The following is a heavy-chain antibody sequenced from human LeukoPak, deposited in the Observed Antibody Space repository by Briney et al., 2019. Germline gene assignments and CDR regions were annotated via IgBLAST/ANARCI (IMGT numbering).Heavy chain of an antibody. J-gene: IGHJ4*02. CDR1: GFTFSSYA. Sequence: GRSLRLSCAASGFTFSSYAMHWVRQAPGKGLEWVAVISYDGSNKYYADSVKGRFTISRDNSKNTLYLQMNSLRAEDTAVYYCARMNDYYFDYWGQGTLVTVSS. CDR2: ISYDGSNK. V-gene: IGHV3-30-3*01. D-gene: IGHD2-21*02. CDR3: ARMNDYYFDY.